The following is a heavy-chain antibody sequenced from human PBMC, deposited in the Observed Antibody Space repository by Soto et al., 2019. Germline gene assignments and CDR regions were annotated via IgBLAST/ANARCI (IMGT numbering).Heavy chain of an antibody. CDR2: ISYDGSNK. Sequence: GGSLRLSCAASGFTFSSYGMHWVRQAPGKGLEWVAVISYDGSNKYYADSVKGRFTISRDNSKNTLYLQMNSLRAEDTAVYYCEIIPVMVYAHGWGQGTLVTVSS. V-gene: IGHV3-30*03. J-gene: IGHJ4*02. CDR1: GFTFSSYG. CDR3: EIIPVMVYAHG. D-gene: IGHD2-8*01.